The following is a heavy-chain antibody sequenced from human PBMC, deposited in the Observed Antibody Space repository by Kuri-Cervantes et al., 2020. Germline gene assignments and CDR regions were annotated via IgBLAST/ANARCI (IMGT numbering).Heavy chain of an antibody. J-gene: IGHJ5*02. CDR2: ISSSSSTI. V-gene: IGHV3-48*04. D-gene: IGHD6-13*01. CDR1: GFTFSSYS. CDR3: ARWGLAAAGIGWFDP. Sequence: GGSLRLSCAASGFTFSSYSMNWVRQAPGKGLEWVSYISSSSSTIYYADSVKGRFTISRDDAKNSLFLQMNSLRAEDTAVYYCARWGLAAAGIGWFDPWGQGTLVTVSS.